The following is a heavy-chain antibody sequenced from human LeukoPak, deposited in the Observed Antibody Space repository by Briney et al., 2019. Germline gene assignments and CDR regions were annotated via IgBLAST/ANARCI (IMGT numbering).Heavy chain of an antibody. Sequence: SETLSLTCAVYGGSFSGYYWSWIRQPPGKGLEWIGEINHSGSTNYNPSLKSRVTISVDTSKNQFSLKLSSVTAADTAVYYCARGEGYYDSSGYYSIFDYWGQGTLVTVSS. J-gene: IGHJ4*02. CDR1: GGSFSGYY. CDR2: INHSGST. V-gene: IGHV4-34*01. CDR3: ARGEGYYDSSGYYSIFDY. D-gene: IGHD3-22*01.